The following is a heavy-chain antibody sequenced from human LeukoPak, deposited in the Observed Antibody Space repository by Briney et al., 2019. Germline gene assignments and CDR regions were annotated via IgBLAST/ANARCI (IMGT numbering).Heavy chain of an antibody. CDR2: IYIVGST. D-gene: IGHD3-16*01. Sequence: GGSLRLSCAASGFTVSSNYMSWVRQAPGKGLEWVSVIYIVGSTYYADSVKGRSTISRDNSKNTLYLQMNSLRADDTAVYYCARWSEGFGSWGQGTLVTVSS. J-gene: IGHJ5*02. V-gene: IGHV3-53*01. CDR3: ARWSEGFGS. CDR1: GFTVSSNY.